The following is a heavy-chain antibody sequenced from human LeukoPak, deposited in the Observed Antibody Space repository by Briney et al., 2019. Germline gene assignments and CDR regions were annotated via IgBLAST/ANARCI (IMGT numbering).Heavy chain of an antibody. V-gene: IGHV4-39*01. CDR1: GRSISSSTYY. CDR2: INYRGST. D-gene: IGHD3-3*01. J-gene: IGHJ5*02. CDR3: ARLGRTYYDFWSGP. Sequence: PSETLSLTCTVSGRSISSSTYYWGWIRQPPGKGLEWIGTINYRGSTYYNPSLKSRVTISVDTSKNQFSLKLTSVTAADTAVYYCARLGRTYYDFWSGPWGQGTQVTVSS.